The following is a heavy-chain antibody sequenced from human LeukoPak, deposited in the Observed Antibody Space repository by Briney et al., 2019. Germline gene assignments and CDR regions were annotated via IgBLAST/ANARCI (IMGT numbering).Heavy chain of an antibody. V-gene: IGHV4-39*07. CDR3: ARVGPLVVPAAMKIDP. D-gene: IGHD2-2*01. CDR1: GGSISSSSYY. Sequence: SETLSLTCTVSGGSISSSSYYWGWIRQPPGKGLEWIGSMYSSGSTYYNPSLKSRVTISVDTSKNQFSLKLSSVTAADTAVYYCARVGPLVVPAAMKIDPWGQGTLVTVSS. J-gene: IGHJ5*02. CDR2: MYSSGST.